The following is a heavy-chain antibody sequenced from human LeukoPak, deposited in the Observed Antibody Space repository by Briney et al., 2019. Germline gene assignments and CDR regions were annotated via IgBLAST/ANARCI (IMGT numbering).Heavy chain of an antibody. V-gene: IGHV4-4*07. Sequence: PSETLSLTCTVSGGSMNNDYFTWIRQPAGKGLEWIERIYTTGSTNYNPTLESRVTMSVDTSKNQLSLKLTSVTAADTAIFYCAGQPRMASYFDSWGQGTLVTVSS. D-gene: IGHD5-24*01. CDR2: IYTTGST. CDR1: GGSMNNDY. J-gene: IGHJ4*02. CDR3: AGQPRMASYFDS.